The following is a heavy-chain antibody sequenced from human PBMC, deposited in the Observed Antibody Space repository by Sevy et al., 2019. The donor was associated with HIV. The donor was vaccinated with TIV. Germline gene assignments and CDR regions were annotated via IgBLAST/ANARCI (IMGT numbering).Heavy chain of an antibody. CDR3: VRSPPGLHGIFDY. V-gene: IGHV3-33*01. CDR2: MWYDGTIE. CDR1: GFTFSSYG. J-gene: IGHJ4*02. D-gene: IGHD2-21*01. Sequence: GGSLRLSCAASGFTFSSYGMHWVRQAPGKGLEWVAVMWYDGTIEDYADSVKGRFTISRDNSKNIVYLQMNSLRAEDTAVYYCVRSPPGLHGIFDYWGQGTLVTVSS.